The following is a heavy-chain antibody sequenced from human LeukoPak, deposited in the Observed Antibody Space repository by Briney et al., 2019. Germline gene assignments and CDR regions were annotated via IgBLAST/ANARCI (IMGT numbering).Heavy chain of an antibody. CDR3: AKEGRWLDS. CDR2: ILYDGSHE. CDR1: GYTFINNW. V-gene: IGHV3-30*02. J-gene: IGHJ4*02. Sequence: SCKASGYTFINNWMHWVRQAPGQGLEWVANILYDGSHEFYADSVKGRFTISRDNSKNTLYLQINSLKTEDTAVYFCAKEGRWLDSWGQGTLVTVSS. D-gene: IGHD4-23*01.